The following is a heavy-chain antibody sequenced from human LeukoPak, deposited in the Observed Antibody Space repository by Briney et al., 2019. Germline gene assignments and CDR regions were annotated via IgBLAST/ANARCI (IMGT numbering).Heavy chain of an antibody. D-gene: IGHD2-15*01. CDR2: IYNSGST. V-gene: IGHV4-61*01. Sequence: SETLSLICTVSGASVSSDIYYWSWIRQPPGKGLEYIGYIYNSGSTNYNPSLKSRVTISVDTSKNQFSLKLSSVTAADTAVYYCARDRREQYCSGGSCYSALGFFDYWGQGTLVTVSS. J-gene: IGHJ4*02. CDR3: ARDRREQYCSGGSCYSALGFFDY. CDR1: GASVSSDIYY.